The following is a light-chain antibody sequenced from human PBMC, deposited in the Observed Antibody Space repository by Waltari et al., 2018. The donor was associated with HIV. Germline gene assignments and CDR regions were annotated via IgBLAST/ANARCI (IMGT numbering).Light chain of an antibody. CDR3: MQALQIPQT. Sequence: DIVMTQSPLSLPVTPGEPASISCRSSQSLLHSNGYNYLDWYLQKPGESPQLLIYLASTRASGVPDRFSASGSGTVCTLKISTVEAQDVGVYYCMQALQIPQTFGQGTKVEIK. CDR2: LAS. J-gene: IGKJ1*01. CDR1: QSLLHSNGYNY. V-gene: IGKV2-28*01.